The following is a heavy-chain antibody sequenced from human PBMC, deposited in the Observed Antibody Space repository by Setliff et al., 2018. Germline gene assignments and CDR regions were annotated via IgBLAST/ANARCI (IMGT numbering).Heavy chain of an antibody. Sequence: GGSLRLSCAASGFTFSAYSMNWVRQAPGKGLEWVSSISSSSSYIYYADSVMGRFTISRDNARNFLYLQMNRLRPEDTAVYYCAKSGGDHCCPLYHHYYMDVWGSGTTVTVSS. J-gene: IGHJ6*03. CDR1: GFTFSAYS. CDR3: AKSGGDHCCPLYHHYYMDV. D-gene: IGHD2-21*02. CDR2: ISSSSSYI. V-gene: IGHV3-21*06.